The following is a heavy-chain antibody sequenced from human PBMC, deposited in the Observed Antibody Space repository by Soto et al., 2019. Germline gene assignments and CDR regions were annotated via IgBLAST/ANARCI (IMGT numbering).Heavy chain of an antibody. V-gene: IGHV1-69*13. CDR3: ARVALMGGNYYYYGMDV. CDR1: GGTFSSYA. J-gene: IGHJ6*02. D-gene: IGHD2-8*01. CDR2: IIPIFGTA. Sequence: ASVKVSCKASGGTFSSYAISWVRQAPGQGLEWMGGIIPIFGTANYAQKFQGRVTITADESTSTAYMELSSLRSEDTAVYYCARVALMGGNYYYYGMDVWGQGTTVTVSS.